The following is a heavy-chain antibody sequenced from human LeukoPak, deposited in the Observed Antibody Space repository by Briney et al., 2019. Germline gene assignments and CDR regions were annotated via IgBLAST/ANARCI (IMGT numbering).Heavy chain of an antibody. CDR2: ISYDGSNK. CDR1: GFTLSSYG. J-gene: IGHJ4*02. CDR3: AKDVGGVATLNY. V-gene: IGHV3-30*18. Sequence: GRSLRLSCAASGFTLSSYGMHWVCQAPGKGLEWVAVISYDGSNKYYADSVKGRFTTSRDNSKNTLYLQMNSLRAEDTAVYYCAKDVGGVATLNYWGQGTLVTVSS. D-gene: IGHD2-8*02.